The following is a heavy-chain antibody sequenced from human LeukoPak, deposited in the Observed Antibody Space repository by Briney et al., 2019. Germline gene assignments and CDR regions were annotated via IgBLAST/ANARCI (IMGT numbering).Heavy chain of an antibody. V-gene: IGHV1-69*13. J-gene: IGHJ6*03. Sequence: SVKVSCKASGGTFSSYAISWVRQAPGQGLEWMGGIIPIFGTANYAQKFQGRVTITADESTSTAYMELSSLRSEDTAVYYCARDHSSASYTYYYYYMDVWGKGTTVTVSS. CDR2: IIPIFGTA. D-gene: IGHD1-26*01. CDR1: GGTFSSYA. CDR3: ARDHSSASYTYYYYYMDV.